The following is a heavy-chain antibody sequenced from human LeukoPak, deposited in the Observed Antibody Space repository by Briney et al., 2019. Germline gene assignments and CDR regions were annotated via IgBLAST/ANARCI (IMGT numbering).Heavy chain of an antibody. CDR1: GFTFCGFW. D-gene: IGHD1-26*01. J-gene: IGHJ4*02. CDR2: INQDGGEK. CDR3: ARAKWDLLRPTTPAFDY. V-gene: IGHV3-7*04. Sequence: GGSLRLSSAASGFTFCGFWMTWVRQAPGKGLECVANINQDGGEKYYVDSVKGRFTISRDNSKSSLYLQMNSLRAEDTAVYYCARAKWDLLRPTTPAFDYWGPGTLVTVSS.